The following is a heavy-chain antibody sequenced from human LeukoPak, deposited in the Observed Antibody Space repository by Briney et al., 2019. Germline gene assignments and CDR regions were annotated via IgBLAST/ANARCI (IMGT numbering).Heavy chain of an antibody. D-gene: IGHD2-8*01. CDR2: IYYSGST. CDR1: GGSISSSSYY. V-gene: IGHV4-39*01. J-gene: IGHJ4*02. CDR3: ARQETNGDRGVY. Sequence: SETLSLTCTVSGGSISSSSYYWGWIRQPPGKGLEWIGSIYYSGSTYYNPSLKSRVTISVDTSKNQFSLKLSSATAADTAVYYCARQETNGDRGVYWGQGTLVTVSS.